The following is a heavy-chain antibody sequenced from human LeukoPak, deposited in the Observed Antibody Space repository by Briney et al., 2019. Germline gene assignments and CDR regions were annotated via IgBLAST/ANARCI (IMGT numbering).Heavy chain of an antibody. J-gene: IGHJ4*02. V-gene: IGHV3-23*01. CDR3: AKDRRDFSVAHFVY. CDR1: GFTFSSYA. Sequence: PGGSLRLSCAASGFTFSSYAMRWVRQAPGKGLEWVSAISGSGGSTYYADSVKGRFTISRDNSKNTLYLQMNSLRAEDTAVYYCAKDRRDFSVAHFVYWGQGTLVTVSS. D-gene: IGHD2-15*01. CDR2: ISGSGGST.